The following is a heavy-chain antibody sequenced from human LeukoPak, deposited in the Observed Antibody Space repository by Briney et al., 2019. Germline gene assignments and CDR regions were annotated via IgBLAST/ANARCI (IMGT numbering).Heavy chain of an antibody. CDR1: GFTFSSYG. V-gene: IGHV3-30*18. Sequence: GGSPRLSCAASGFTFSSYGMQWVRQAPGKGLEWVAVISSDGSNKYYADSVKGRFTISRDISKSMIYLQMNSLRAEDTAVYYCAKSGTTSSWSPRVKTYFDYWGQGTLVTVSS. D-gene: IGHD6-13*01. CDR2: ISSDGSNK. J-gene: IGHJ4*02. CDR3: AKSGTTSSWSPRVKTYFDY.